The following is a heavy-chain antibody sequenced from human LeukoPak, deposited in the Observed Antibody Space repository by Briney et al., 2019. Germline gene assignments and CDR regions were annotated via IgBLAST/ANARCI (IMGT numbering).Heavy chain of an antibody. CDR3: ARDRGSGWYTAYYYYYGMDV. CDR2: ISWNSGSI. V-gene: IGHV3-9*01. D-gene: IGHD6-19*01. Sequence: GRSLRLSCAASGFTFDDYAMHWVRQAPGKGLEWVSGISWNSGSIGYADSVKGRFTISRDNAKNSLYLQMNSLRAEDTAVYYCARDRGSGWYTAYYYYYGMDVWGQGTTVTVSS. J-gene: IGHJ6*02. CDR1: GFTFDDYA.